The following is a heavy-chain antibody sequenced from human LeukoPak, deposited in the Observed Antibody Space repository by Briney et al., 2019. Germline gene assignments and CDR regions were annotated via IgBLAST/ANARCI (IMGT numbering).Heavy chain of an antibody. CDR3: ARGDAFSGDH. J-gene: IGHJ4*02. V-gene: IGHV3-7*04. CDR2: IHPEGNEK. Sequence: GGSLKLSCAAPGFTFSSYGMSWFGQPPGRGLEWVANIHPEGNEKYHVESVKGRFTISRDNAKNSLFLQMNGLRVEDTAVYYCARGDAFSGDHWGQGTLVTVSS. CDR1: GFTFSSYG.